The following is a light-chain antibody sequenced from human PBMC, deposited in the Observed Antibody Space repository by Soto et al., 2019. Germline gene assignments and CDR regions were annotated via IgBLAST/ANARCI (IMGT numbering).Light chain of an antibody. J-gene: IGKJ1*01. CDR1: QSISNW. V-gene: IGKV1-5*03. CDR2: KAS. Sequence: DIQMTQSPSTMSSSVGYRSMITCRASQSISNWLAWYQQKPGKAPKLLIYKASSLKSGVPSRFSGSGSGTEFTLTISRLQPDDFATYYRQPYDTYWTFGTGTKVDIK. CDR3: QPYDTYWT.